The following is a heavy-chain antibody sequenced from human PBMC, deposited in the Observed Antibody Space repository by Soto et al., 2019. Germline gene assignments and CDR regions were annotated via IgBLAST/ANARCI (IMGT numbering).Heavy chain of an antibody. CDR1: GYPFTSYG. D-gene: IGHD6-19*01. J-gene: IGHJ6*02. CDR2: ISAYNGNT. V-gene: IGHV1-18*04. Sequence: XSVKVSCKASGYPFTSYGIIWVRQAPGQGLEWMGWISAYNGNTNYAQKLQGRVTMTTDTSTSTAYMELRSLRSDDTAVYYCARDPRIAVAGTVEDYYGMDVCGQGTTVTVPS. CDR3: ARDPRIAVAGTVEDYYGMDV.